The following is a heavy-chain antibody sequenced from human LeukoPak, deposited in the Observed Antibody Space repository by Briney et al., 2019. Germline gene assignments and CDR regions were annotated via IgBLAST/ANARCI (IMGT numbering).Heavy chain of an antibody. CDR2: ISGSGGST. CDR3: VKGLDVLRYFDWKFDY. J-gene: IGHJ4*02. Sequence: GGSLRLSCAASGFTFSSYAMSWVRQAPGKGLEWVSAISGSGGSTYYADSVKGRFTISRDNSKNTLYLQMNSLRAEDTAVYYCVKGLDVLRYFDWKFDYWGQGTLVTVSS. D-gene: IGHD3-9*01. CDR1: GFTFSSYA. V-gene: IGHV3-23*01.